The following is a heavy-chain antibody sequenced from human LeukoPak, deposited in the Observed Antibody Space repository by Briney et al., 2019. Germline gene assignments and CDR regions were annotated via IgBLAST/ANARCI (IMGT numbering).Heavy chain of an antibody. CDR2: IYSGGTT. Sequence: GGSLRLSCAASGFSVSSNYVSWVRQAPGKGLEWVSVIYSGGTTYYADSIKGRFTISRDNSKNTLYLQMNSLRAEDTAVYYCAGRYDSSGYPLHWGQGTLVTVSS. D-gene: IGHD3-22*01. J-gene: IGHJ4*02. V-gene: IGHV3-53*01. CDR1: GFSVSSNY. CDR3: AGRYDSSGYPLH.